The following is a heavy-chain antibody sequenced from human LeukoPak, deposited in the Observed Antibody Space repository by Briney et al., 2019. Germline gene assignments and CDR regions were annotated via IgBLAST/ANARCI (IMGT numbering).Heavy chain of an antibody. CDR3: ARGRYFDGMDV. J-gene: IGHJ6*02. D-gene: IGHD3-9*01. CDR1: GGSFSGYY. V-gene: IGHV4-34*01. Sequence: SETLSLTCAVYGGSFSGYYWSWIRQPPGKGLEWIGEINHSGSTNYNPSLKSRVTISVDTSKNQFSLKLSSVTAADTAAYYCARGRYFDGMDVWGQGTTVTVSS. CDR2: INHSGST.